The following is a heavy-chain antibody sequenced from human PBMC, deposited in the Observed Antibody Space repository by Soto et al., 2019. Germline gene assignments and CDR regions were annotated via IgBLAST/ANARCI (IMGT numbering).Heavy chain of an antibody. V-gene: IGHV3-64*01. J-gene: IGHJ5*02. CDR3: ARSGEGYCSGGSCYNWFDL. Sequence: GGSLRLSCAASGFTFSSYAMHWVRQAPGKGLEYVSAISSNGGSTYYANSVKGRFTISRDNSKNTLYLQMGSLRAEDMAVDFCARSGEGYCSGGSCYNWFDLWGQGTLVTVSS. CDR2: ISSNGGST. CDR1: GFTFSSYA. D-gene: IGHD2-15*01.